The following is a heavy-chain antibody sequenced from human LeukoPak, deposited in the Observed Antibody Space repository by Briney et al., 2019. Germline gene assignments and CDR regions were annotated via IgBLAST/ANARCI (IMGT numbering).Heavy chain of an antibody. V-gene: IGHV3-74*01. CDR1: GLTFSSHL. J-gene: IGHJ4*02. CDR3: VRKFATGD. Sequence: GGSLRLSCAASGLTFSSHLMHLVRQAQGTGLVWVSSVKSDGTATNYADSVKGRFTNSRDNAKNTMYLQMNSLRVEDTAVYYCVRKFATGDWGQGTLVTVSS. CDR2: VKSDGTAT. D-gene: IGHD1-14*01.